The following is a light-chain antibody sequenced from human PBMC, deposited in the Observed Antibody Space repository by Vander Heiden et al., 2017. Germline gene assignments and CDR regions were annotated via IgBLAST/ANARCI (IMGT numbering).Light chain of an antibody. V-gene: IGLV2-8*01. Sequence: QSALTQPPSASGSAGQSVTISCPGTSSDIGSYNYVSWYQQHPGEAPKLIIFEVNKRPSGVPDRFSGSKSGNTASLTVSGLQPEDEADYICSSYAGGYTYVFGTGTTVTVL. CDR3: SSYAGGYTYV. CDR1: SSDIGSYNY. J-gene: IGLJ1*01. CDR2: EVN.